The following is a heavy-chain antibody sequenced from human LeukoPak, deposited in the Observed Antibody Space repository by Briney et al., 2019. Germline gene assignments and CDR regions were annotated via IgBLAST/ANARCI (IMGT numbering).Heavy chain of an antibody. J-gene: IGHJ4*02. Sequence: GRSLRLSCAASGFTFSSYGMHWVRQAPGKGLEWVAVIWYDGSNKYYADSVKGRFTISRDNSKNTLYLQMDSLRAEDTAVYYCAKDQVYTYYYDSSGSVSLDYWGQGILVTVSS. CDR2: IWYDGSNK. CDR3: AKDQVYTYYYDSSGSVSLDY. CDR1: GFTFSSYG. V-gene: IGHV3-33*06. D-gene: IGHD3-22*01.